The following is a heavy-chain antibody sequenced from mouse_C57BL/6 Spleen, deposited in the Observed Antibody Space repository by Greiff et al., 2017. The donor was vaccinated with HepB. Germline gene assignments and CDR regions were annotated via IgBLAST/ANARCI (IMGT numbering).Heavy chain of an antibody. CDR2: IYPRSGNT. D-gene: IGHD1-1*01. Sequence: VQLQQSGAELARPGASVKLSCKASGYTFTSYGISWVKQRTGQGLEWIGEIYPRSGNTYYNEKFRGKATLTADKSSSTAYMELRSLTSEDSAVYFCARSFSITTVVDYYFDYWGQGTTLTVSS. CDR3: ARSFSITTVVDYYFDY. V-gene: IGHV1-81*01. CDR1: GYTFTSYG. J-gene: IGHJ2*01.